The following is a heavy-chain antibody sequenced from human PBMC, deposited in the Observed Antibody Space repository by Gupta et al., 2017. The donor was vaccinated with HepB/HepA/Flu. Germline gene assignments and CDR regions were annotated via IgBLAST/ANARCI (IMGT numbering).Heavy chain of an antibody. CDR3: SRDTFGPYDY. Sequence: EVQLAESGGGLVQPGGSLRLSCAASGFTVSSYWMHWVRQAPGKGLVWVSRMNQHGSVINYADSVKGRFTISRDNTKNALYLQMNSLRAEDTAIYSCSRDTFGPYDYWGPGTLGTVSS. D-gene: IGHD2/OR15-2a*01. CDR2: MNQHGSVI. J-gene: IGHJ4*02. CDR1: GFTVSSYW. V-gene: IGHV3-74*01.